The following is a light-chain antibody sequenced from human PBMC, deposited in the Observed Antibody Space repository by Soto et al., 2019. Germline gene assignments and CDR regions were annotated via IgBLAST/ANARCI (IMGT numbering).Light chain of an antibody. CDR1: QGISSY. CDR2: AAS. V-gene: IGKV1-9*01. Sequence: IQLTQSPSSLSASVGDRVTITCRASQGISSYLAWYQQKPGKALKLLIYAASTLQSGVPSRVSGSGSGTDFTLTISSLQPEDFATYYCQQLNTYPITFGQGTRLEIK. J-gene: IGKJ5*01. CDR3: QQLNTYPIT.